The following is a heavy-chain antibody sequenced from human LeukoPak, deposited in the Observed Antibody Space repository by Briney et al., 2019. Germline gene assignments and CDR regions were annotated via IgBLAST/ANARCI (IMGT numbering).Heavy chain of an antibody. Sequence: PSETLSLTCSVSGGSFTTHYYSWIRQPAGKGLEWIGLIYSSGNTNYNPSLKSRLIMSIDTSKNQLSLKLTSVTAADTAVYFCARKRTTVTMDFDPWGQGTLVTVSS. CDR1: GGSFTTHY. CDR3: ARKRTTVTMDFDP. D-gene: IGHD4-17*01. V-gene: IGHV4-4*07. J-gene: IGHJ5*02. CDR2: IYSSGNT.